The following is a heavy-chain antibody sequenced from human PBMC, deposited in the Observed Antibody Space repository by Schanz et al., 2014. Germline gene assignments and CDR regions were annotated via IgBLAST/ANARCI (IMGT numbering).Heavy chain of an antibody. Sequence: QVQLVEAGGGVVQPGTSLRLSCAASGFTFRGHAMHWVRQAPGQGLEKEAVTSTDGTKTYYAASVRGRFTISSDNSKNTVYLPMNSLRSEDTAVYYCTRDRGALINHNDAPDPWGQGTMVSFSS. CDR2: TSTDGTKT. D-gene: IGHD1-1*01. J-gene: IGHJ3*01. CDR1: GFTFRGHA. CDR3: TRDRGALINHNDAPDP. V-gene: IGHV3-30*04.